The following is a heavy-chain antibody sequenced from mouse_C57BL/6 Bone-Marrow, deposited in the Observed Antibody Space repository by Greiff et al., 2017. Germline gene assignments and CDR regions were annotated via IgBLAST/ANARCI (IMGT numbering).Heavy chain of an antibody. J-gene: IGHJ4*01. Sequence: QVQLQQPGAELVMPGASVKLSCKASGYTFTSYWMHWVKQRPGQGLEWIGEIDPSDSYTNYNQKFKGKSTLTVDKSSSTAYMHLSSLTSEDSAVYYCAIYDGYWGQGTSVTVSS. D-gene: IGHD2-3*01. CDR2: IDPSDSYT. CDR3: AIYDGY. V-gene: IGHV1-69*01. CDR1: GYTFTSYW.